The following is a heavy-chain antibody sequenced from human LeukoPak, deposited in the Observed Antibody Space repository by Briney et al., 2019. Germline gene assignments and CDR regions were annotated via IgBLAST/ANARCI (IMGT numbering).Heavy chain of an antibody. CDR1: GFTFSSYW. V-gene: IGHV3-7*03. CDR2: INQDGSEK. D-gene: IGHD7-27*01. Sequence: GGSLRLSCAASGFTFSSYWMSWVRQAPGKGLEWVANINQDGSEKYYVDSVKGRFTIPRDNAQNSLSLQMNSLRAEDTAVYYCARSTRRDTGVALAEYFQHWGQGTLVTVSS. J-gene: IGHJ1*01. CDR3: ARSTRRDTGVALAEYFQH.